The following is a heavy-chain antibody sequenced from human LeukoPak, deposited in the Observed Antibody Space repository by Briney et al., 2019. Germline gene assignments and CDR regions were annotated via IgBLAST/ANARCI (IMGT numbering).Heavy chain of an antibody. J-gene: IGHJ4*02. V-gene: IGHV4-4*07. D-gene: IGHD4-23*01. CDR1: GGSISDFY. Sequence: PSETLSLTCSVSGGSISDFYWSWIRQPAGKGLEWIGRIYSSGNTNYNPSLQSRVTMSLDASKNQFFLRLGSVTAADTAVYYCARNSGDYWGQGTLVTVSS. CDR2: IYSSGNT. CDR3: ARNSGDY.